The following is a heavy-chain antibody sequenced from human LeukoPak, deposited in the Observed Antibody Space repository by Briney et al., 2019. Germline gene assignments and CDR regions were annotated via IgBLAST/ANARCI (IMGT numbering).Heavy chain of an antibody. Sequence: KPWGSLRLSCAASGFTFSSYSRNWVRQAPGKGLEWVSSISSSSSYIYYADSVKSRFTISRDNAKNSLYLQMNSLRAEDTAVYYCARDRVVVPADPRDYYMDVWGKGTPVTVSS. CDR2: ISSSSSYI. CDR1: GFTFSSYS. V-gene: IGHV3-21*01. CDR3: ARDRVVVPADPRDYYMDV. D-gene: IGHD2-2*01. J-gene: IGHJ6*03.